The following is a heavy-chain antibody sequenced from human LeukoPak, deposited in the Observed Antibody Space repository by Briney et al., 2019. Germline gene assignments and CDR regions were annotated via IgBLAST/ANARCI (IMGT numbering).Heavy chain of an antibody. CDR2: IYTSGST. CDR1: GGSISSGSYY. CDR3: AREGGRGHDY. Sequence: SETLSLTCTVSGGSISSGSYYWSWIRQPAEKVLEVIGRIYTSGSTNYNPSLKRRVTISVDQSKNQFSLKLSSVNAADTAVYYCAREGGRGHDYWGQGTLVTVSS. J-gene: IGHJ4*02. V-gene: IGHV4-61*02. D-gene: IGHD2-15*01.